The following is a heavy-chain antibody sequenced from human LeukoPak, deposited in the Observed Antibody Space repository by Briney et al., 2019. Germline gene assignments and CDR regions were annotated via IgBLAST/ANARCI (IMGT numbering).Heavy chain of an antibody. D-gene: IGHD3-9*01. J-gene: IGHJ4*02. Sequence: TXSLTCTVSGGSISSYYWSWIRQPPGKGLEWIGYIYYSGSTNYNPSLKSRVTISVDTSKNQFSLKLSSVTAADTAVYYCARTYYDILTGYYDWYYFDYWDQGTLVTXXS. CDR3: ARTYYDILTGYYDWYYFDY. V-gene: IGHV4-59*08. CDR1: GGSISSYY. CDR2: IYYSGST.